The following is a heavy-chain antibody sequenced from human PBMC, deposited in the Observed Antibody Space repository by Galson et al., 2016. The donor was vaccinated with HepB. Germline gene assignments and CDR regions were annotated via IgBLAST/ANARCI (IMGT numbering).Heavy chain of an antibody. V-gene: IGHV1-18*01. Sequence: SVKVSCKASGYRFTTYGMSWVRQAPGQGLEWMGWISASSGNTNYAQRLQGRVTMTRDTSTSTVYMDLRSLTSDDTAVYYCARDRSYHDIVTGYSGGYGRDVGGQGTTVMVSS. CDR3: ARDRSYHDIVTGYSGGYGRDV. CDR2: ISASSGNT. D-gene: IGHD3-9*01. CDR1: GYRFTTYG. J-gene: IGHJ6*02.